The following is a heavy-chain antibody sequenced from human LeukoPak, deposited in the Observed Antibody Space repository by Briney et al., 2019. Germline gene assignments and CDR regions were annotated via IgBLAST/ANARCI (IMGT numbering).Heavy chain of an antibody. J-gene: IGHJ6*03. D-gene: IGHD6-13*01. CDR3: AKEEGYSSSWYGGYYYYYYMDV. CDR1: GFTFSKHG. Sequence: GGSLRLSCAASGFTFSKHGMNWVRQAPGKGLEWVSGISPGGDITYYADSVKGRFTISRDNSKNTLYLQMNSLRAEDTAVYYCAKEEGYSSSWYGGYYYYYYMDVWGKGTTVTISS. V-gene: IGHV3-23*01. CDR2: ISPGGDIT.